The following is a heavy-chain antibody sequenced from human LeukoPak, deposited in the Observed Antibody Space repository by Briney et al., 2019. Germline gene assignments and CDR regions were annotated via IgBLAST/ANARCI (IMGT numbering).Heavy chain of an antibody. V-gene: IGHV1-69*13. Sequence: SVKVSCKASGGTFSSYAISWVRQAPGQGLEWMGGIIPIFGTANYAQKFQGRVTITADESTSTAYTELSSLRSEDTAVYYCARAVYYYDSSGEFDYWGQGTLVTVSS. CDR3: ARAVYYYDSSGEFDY. CDR2: IIPIFGTA. J-gene: IGHJ4*02. CDR1: GGTFSSYA. D-gene: IGHD3-22*01.